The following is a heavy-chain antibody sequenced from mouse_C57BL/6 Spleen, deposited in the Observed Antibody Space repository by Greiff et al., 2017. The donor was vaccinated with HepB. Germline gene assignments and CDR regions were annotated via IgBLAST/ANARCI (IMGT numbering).Heavy chain of an antibody. D-gene: IGHD2-10*01. V-gene: IGHV14-4*01. Sequence: EVQLQESGAELVRPGASVKLSCTASGFNIKDDYMHWVKQRPEQGLEWIGWIDPENGDTEYAPKFQGKATITADTSSNTAYLPLSSLTSEDTAVYYCTPLLAWFAYWGQGTLVTVSA. CDR3: TPLLAWFAY. CDR2: IDPENGDT. J-gene: IGHJ3*01. CDR1: GFNIKDDY.